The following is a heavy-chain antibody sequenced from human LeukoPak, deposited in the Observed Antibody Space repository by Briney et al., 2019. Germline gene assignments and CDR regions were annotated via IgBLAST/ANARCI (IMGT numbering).Heavy chain of an antibody. D-gene: IGHD6-19*01. Sequence: GGSLRLFCAASGFTFSSYWMHWVRQAPGKGLVWVARINSDGSSTSYADSVKGRFTISRDNAKNTLYLQMNSLRAEDTAVYYCARVLHDVAVAGTTSGYWGQGTLVTVSS. V-gene: IGHV3-74*01. J-gene: IGHJ4*02. CDR1: GFTFSSYW. CDR3: ARVLHDVAVAGTTSGY. CDR2: INSDGSST.